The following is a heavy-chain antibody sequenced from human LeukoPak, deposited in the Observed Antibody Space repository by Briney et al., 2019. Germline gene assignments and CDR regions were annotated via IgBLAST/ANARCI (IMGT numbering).Heavy chain of an antibody. Sequence: ASVKVSCKASGYTFTRYGISWVRQAPGQGLEWMGWISAYNFNRKYAQKFQGRVTMTTDTSTSTAYMELRSLRSDDTAVYYCAREGVEISTGYYEDYFYDYTMDVWGQGTTVTVSS. J-gene: IGHJ6*02. D-gene: IGHD3-9*01. CDR3: AREGVEISTGYYEDYFYDYTMDV. CDR1: GYTFTRYG. V-gene: IGHV1-18*01. CDR2: ISAYNFNR.